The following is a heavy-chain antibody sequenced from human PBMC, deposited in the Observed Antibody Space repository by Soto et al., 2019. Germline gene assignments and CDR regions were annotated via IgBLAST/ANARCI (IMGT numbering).Heavy chain of an antibody. D-gene: IGHD3-22*01. J-gene: IGHJ1*01. V-gene: IGHV3-53*01. CDR3: ARDVESSGRLEYSQP. Sequence: GGSLRLSCAASGFTVSSNYMSWVRQAPGKGLEWVSVIYSGGSTYYADSVKGRFTISRDNSKNTLYLQMNSLRAEDTAVYYCARDVESSGRLEYSQPWGQGTLVTVSS. CDR1: GFTVSSNY. CDR2: IYSGGST.